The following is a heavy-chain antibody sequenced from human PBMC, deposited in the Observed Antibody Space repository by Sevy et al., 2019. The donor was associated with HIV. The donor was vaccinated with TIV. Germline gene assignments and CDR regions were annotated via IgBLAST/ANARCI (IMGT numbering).Heavy chain of an antibody. CDR3: TRSETSPPYFDY. J-gene: IGHJ4*02. V-gene: IGHV3-74*01. Sequence: GGSLRLSCAASGFTFGTHWMHWVRQAPGKEPVWVSRINSDETYTDYADSVKGRFTVSRDNAKKTLYLQMNSLRAEDTAVYFCTRSETSPPYFDYWGQGTLVTVSS. CDR2: INSDETYT. CDR1: GFTFGTHW.